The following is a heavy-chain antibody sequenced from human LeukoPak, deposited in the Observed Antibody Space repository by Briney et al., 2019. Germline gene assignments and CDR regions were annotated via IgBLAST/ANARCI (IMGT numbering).Heavy chain of an antibody. D-gene: IGHD3-10*01. CDR1: GFSISTFE. Sequence: PGGSLRLSCAASGFSISTFEMNWVRQAPGKGLEWVSYISDSGSAIQHADSVRGRFAISRDNAKNSLYLEMHSLRVEDTAVYYCVRARSGAYWGQGTLVTVSS. CDR3: VRARSGAY. V-gene: IGHV3-48*03. CDR2: ISDSGSAI. J-gene: IGHJ4*02.